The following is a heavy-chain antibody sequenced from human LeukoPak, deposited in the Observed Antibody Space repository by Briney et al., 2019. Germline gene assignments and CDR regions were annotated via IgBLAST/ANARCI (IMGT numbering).Heavy chain of an antibody. CDR2: IYYSGST. Sequence: SETLSLTCTVSGGSISSSSYYWGWIRQPPGKGLEWIGSIYYSGSTYYNPSLKSRVTISVDTSKNQFSLKLSSVTAADTAVYYCARDLKSRNYYDSSGYSQPRWGQGTLVTVSS. J-gene: IGHJ4*02. CDR3: ARDLKSRNYYDSSGYSQPR. CDR1: GGSISSSSYY. V-gene: IGHV4-39*07. D-gene: IGHD3-22*01.